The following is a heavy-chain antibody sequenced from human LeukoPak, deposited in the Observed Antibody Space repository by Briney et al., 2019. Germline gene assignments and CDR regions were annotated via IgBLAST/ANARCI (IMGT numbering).Heavy chain of an antibody. D-gene: IGHD1-26*01. CDR1: GFTFSDYY. J-gene: IGHJ4*02. CDR2: ISSSGSTI. Sequence: GGSLRLSCAASGFTFSDYYMSWIRQAPGKGLEWVSYISSSGSTIYYADSVKGRFTISRDNSRNTLSLQMDNLRPEDTALYYCARNLNSGNYYYFDYWGQGTLVTVSA. CDR3: ARNLNSGNYYYFDY. V-gene: IGHV3-11*01.